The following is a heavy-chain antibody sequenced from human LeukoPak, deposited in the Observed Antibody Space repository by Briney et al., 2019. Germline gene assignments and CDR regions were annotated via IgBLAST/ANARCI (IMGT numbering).Heavy chain of an antibody. CDR1: GDSFSSNSAA. CDR2: TYYRSKWYN. D-gene: IGHD6-13*01. CDR3: ARSASGYSSSWRGRYFDY. V-gene: IGHV6-1*01. J-gene: IGHJ4*02. Sequence: SQTLSLTCAISGDSFSSNSAAWNWIRHSPSRGLEGLGRTYYRSKWYNDYAVSVKSRITINPDTSKNQFSLQLNSVTPEDTAVYYCARSASGYSSSWRGRYFDYWGQGTLVTVSS.